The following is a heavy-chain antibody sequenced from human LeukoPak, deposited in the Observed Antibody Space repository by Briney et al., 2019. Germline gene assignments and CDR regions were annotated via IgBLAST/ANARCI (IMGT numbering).Heavy chain of an antibody. J-gene: IGHJ6*03. CDR1: GGSFSGYY. Sequence: SETLSLTCAVYGGSFSGYYWSWIRQPPGKGLEWIGEINHSGSTNYNPSLTSRVTISVDTSKNQFSLKLSSVTAADAAVYYCARGRARYCSSTSCYRYYYYMDVWGKGTTVTVSS. V-gene: IGHV4-34*01. CDR2: INHSGST. CDR3: ARGRARYCSSTSCYRYYYYMDV. D-gene: IGHD2-2*02.